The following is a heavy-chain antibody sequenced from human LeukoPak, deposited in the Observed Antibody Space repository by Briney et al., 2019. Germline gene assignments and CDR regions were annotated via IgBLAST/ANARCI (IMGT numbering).Heavy chain of an antibody. V-gene: IGHV3-23*01. CDR1: GFTLSTYA. Sequence: PGGSLRLSCAASGFTLSTYAMSWVRQAPGKGLEWVSSISDSDGSTYYADSVKGRFTISRDNSKNTLYLQMNSLRAEDTAVYYCAKHDGGFRDWGQGTLVTVSS. CDR2: ISDSDGST. CDR3: AKHDGGFRD. J-gene: IGHJ4*02. D-gene: IGHD5-24*01.